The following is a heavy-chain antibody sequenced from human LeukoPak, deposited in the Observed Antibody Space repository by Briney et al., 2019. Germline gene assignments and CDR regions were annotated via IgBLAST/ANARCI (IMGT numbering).Heavy chain of an antibody. J-gene: IGHJ4*02. CDR1: NGSINFVSYY. Sequence: SETLSLTCTVSNGSINFVSYYWSWIRQPPGKGLEWIGYIYYSGSTHYNPSLKSRVTISVDTSKNQFSLRLSSVTAADTAVYYCAREYSSGWSGAGYWGQGTLVTVSS. D-gene: IGHD6-19*01. CDR2: IYYSGST. CDR3: AREYSSGWSGAGY. V-gene: IGHV4-61*01.